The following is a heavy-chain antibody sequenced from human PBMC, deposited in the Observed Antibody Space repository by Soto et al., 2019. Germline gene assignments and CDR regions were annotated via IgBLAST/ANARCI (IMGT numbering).Heavy chain of an antibody. V-gene: IGHV1-69*06. Sequence: QVHLMQSGAEVKKPGSSVKVSCKASGGTFGSDAITWVRQAPGQGLEWVGRIIPIFGTTNYAQNLQGRVTIPADKSTRTSYMELHSLTSDDTALYYCARDRTDSGYYTNWLDPWGQGTQVTVSS. CDR2: IIPIFGTT. D-gene: IGHD3-22*01. CDR3: ARDRTDSGYYTNWLDP. CDR1: GGTFGSDA. J-gene: IGHJ5*02.